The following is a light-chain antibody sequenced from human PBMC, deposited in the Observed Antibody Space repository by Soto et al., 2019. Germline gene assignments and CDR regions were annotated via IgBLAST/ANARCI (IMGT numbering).Light chain of an antibody. J-gene: IGKJ1*01. Sequence: DFQMTQSPSTLSASVGDRVTITCRASQNIRSRLAWFQQKPGKAPKLLIYDASSLESGVPQRFSGSGSGTEFTLTISSLQPDDFSNYYCPPYHSYWTFGQGTKVE. CDR2: DAS. V-gene: IGKV1-5*01. CDR3: PPYHSYWT. CDR1: QNIRSR.